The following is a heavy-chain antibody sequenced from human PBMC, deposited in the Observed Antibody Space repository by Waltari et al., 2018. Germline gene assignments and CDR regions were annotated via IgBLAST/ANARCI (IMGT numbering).Heavy chain of an antibody. CDR3: ARKGGRGYTYGPFYFDS. V-gene: IGHV3-74*01. CDR2: INGDGYGI. CDR1: GFTFSDYW. J-gene: IGHJ4*02. Sequence: EVQLLEAGGDLVQQGGSLRLSCAASGFTFSDYWMHWVRQAPGKGLVWVARINGDGYGITYSDSVQGRFTISRDNTKNTVYLQLNSLRADDTAVYYCARKGGRGYTYGPFYFDSWGRGTLVTVSS. D-gene: IGHD5-18*01.